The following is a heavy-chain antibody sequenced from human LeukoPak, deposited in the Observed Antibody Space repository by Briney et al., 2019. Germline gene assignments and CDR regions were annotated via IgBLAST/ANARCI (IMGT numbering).Heavy chain of an antibody. CDR2: FDPNSGGT. CDR3: ARDEVGPFDY. V-gene: IGHV1-2*02. J-gene: IGHJ4*02. CDR1: GYTFTDYY. D-gene: IGHD1-26*01. Sequence: ASVKVSCKASGYTFTDYYMHWVRQAPGQGLEWMGWFDPNSGGTIYAQKFQGRVTMTRDTSISTAYMEVSSLRPDDTAVYYCARDEVGPFDYWGQGTLVTVSS.